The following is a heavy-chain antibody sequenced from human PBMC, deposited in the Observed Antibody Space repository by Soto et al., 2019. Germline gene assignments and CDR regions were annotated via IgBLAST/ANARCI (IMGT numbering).Heavy chain of an antibody. D-gene: IGHD2-2*01. J-gene: IGHJ6*02. V-gene: IGHV3-53*02. Sequence: EVQLVQTGGGLIQPGGSLRLSCVASGFTVSTNYLSWVRQVPGKGLEWVSVLHGSGSTSYADSVKGRFTISRDNARNTFNLQMNSLRVEDTAVYYCARKPPAAIQGCAYGMDVWGQGTTVTVSS. CDR3: ARKPPAAIQGCAYGMDV. CDR1: GFTVSTNY. CDR2: LHGSGST.